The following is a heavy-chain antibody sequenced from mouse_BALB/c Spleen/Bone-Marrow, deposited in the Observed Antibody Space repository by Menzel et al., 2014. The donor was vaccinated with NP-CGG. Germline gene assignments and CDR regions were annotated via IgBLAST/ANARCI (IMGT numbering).Heavy chain of an antibody. CDR1: GFTFTDYY. CDR3: ARFPMDY. J-gene: IGHJ4*01. CDR2: IRNKANGYTT. V-gene: IGHV7-3*02. Sequence: EVQGVESGGGLVQPGGSLRLSCTTSGFTFTDYYISWVRQPPGKALEWLAFIRNKANGYTTEYSASVKGRFTISRDNSQSILYLQMNTLRAEDSATYYCARFPMDYWGQGTSVTVSS.